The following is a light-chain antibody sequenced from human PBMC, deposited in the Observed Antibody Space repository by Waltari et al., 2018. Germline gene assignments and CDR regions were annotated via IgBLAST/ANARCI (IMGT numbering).Light chain of an antibody. CDR3: YSTDYTGNYWV. V-gene: IGLV3-10*01. CDR1: ALPNKY. Sequence: SYELTQPPSVSVSPGHTARITCSGEALPNKYAYWYRQKSGQAPGLVIYEDTKRPSGIPGRFSASNSGAVATLTITGAQVEDEADYYCYSTDYTGNYWVFGGGTKLTVL. CDR2: EDT. J-gene: IGLJ3*02.